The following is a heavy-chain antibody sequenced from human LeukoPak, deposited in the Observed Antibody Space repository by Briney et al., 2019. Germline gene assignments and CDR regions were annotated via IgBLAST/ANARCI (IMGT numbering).Heavy chain of an antibody. CDR1: GYTFTSYG. D-gene: IGHD2-15*01. Sequence: AASVKVSCKASGYTFTSYGISWVRQAPGQGLEWMGWISAYNGNTNYAQKLQGRVTMTRNTSISTAYMELSSLRSEDTAVYYCARGTVGGYCSGGSCYHWDYWGQGTLVTVSS. CDR3: ARGTVGGYCSGGSCYHWDY. V-gene: IGHV1-18*01. J-gene: IGHJ4*02. CDR2: ISAYNGNT.